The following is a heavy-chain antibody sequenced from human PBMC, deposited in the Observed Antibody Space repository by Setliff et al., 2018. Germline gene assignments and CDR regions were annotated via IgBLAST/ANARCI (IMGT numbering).Heavy chain of an antibody. D-gene: IGHD4-17*01. CDR1: GFTFDDYA. Sequence: SLRLSCAASGFTFDDYAMHWVRQAPGKGLEWVSGISWNSGSIGYADSVKGRFTISRDNAKNSMYLEMNSLRAEDTAFYYCARAVVGYGGLYYFDCWGQGTLVTVSS. CDR2: ISWNSGSI. J-gene: IGHJ4*02. V-gene: IGHV3-9*01. CDR3: ARAVVGYGGLYYFDC.